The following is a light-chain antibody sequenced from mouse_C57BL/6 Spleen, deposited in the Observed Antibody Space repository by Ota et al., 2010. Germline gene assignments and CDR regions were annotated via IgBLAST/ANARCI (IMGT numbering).Light chain of an antibody. CDR1: EXIYRI. V-gene: IGKV12-46*01. CDR3: QHFWGTPLT. Sequence: DITMTQSPDSLSCICGGNCXHLHSRASEXIYRILVMVSAGKXGKYSSAPGLCCTNLADGVPSRFSGSGSGTQYSLKINSLQSEDFGSYYCQHFWGTPLTFGAGTKLELK. J-gene: IGKJ5*01. CDR2: CT.